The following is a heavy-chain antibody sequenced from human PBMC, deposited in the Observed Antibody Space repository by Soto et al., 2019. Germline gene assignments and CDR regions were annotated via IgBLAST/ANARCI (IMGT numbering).Heavy chain of an antibody. CDR2: IQNVGPT. CDR1: GFTVSSKY. CDR3: ARDDVLCDGGRCYGVPLYV. V-gene: IGHV3-66*01. D-gene: IGHD2-15*01. Sequence: EVQLVESGGGLVQPGGSLRLSCAASGFTVSSKYMSWVRQAPGKGLEWVSLIQNVGPTYYADSVKGRFTISRDTSENTVHLQMDSVRAEDTAVYYCARDDVLCDGGRCYGVPLYVWGKGTTVTVSS. J-gene: IGHJ6*04.